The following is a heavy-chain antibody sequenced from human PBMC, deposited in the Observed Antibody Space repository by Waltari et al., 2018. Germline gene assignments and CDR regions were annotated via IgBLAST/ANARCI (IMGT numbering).Heavy chain of an antibody. CDR1: GGSXSXSXXY. CDR2: IYYSGSX. Sequence: QLQLQXSGPGLVKXSXTLSLTCTVSGGSXSXSXXYWGWXRXPPGKGLGWIGSIYYSGSXYYNPSLXSRVTISVDTSKNQFXLKLSSVTXADTAVYYCXRPGYXXXWYYAFDIWGQGTXXXXSS. V-gene: IGHV4-39*01. J-gene: IGHJ3*02. CDR3: XRPGYXXXWYYAFDI. D-gene: IGHD6-13*01.